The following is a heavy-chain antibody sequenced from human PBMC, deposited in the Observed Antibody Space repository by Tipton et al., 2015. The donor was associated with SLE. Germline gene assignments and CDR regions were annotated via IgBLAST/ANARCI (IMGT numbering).Heavy chain of an antibody. Sequence: TLSLTCTVSGGSISSGNYYWTWIRQHPGKGLEWIGYIYNAGNTYYNPSLKSRVTMSVDTSKNQFSLRVTSVTAADTAVYYCARDGPDTSGYYLDYWGQGILVTVSS. V-gene: IGHV4-31*03. J-gene: IGHJ4*02. D-gene: IGHD3-22*01. CDR2: IYNAGNT. CDR3: ARDGPDTSGYYLDY. CDR1: GGSISSGNYY.